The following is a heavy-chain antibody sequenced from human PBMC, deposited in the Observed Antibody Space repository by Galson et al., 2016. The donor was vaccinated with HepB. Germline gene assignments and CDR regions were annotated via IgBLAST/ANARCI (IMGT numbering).Heavy chain of an antibody. CDR1: GGSFRGHY. V-gene: IGHV4-34*01. CDR2: THHGGGT. J-gene: IGHJ5*02. Sequence: SETLSLTCAVYGGSFRGHYWTWIRQSPGKGLEWIGETHHGGGTTYNPSLRRRVTISEDTSKNHFSLKLTSVTAADTAVYYCARGYDFTGYYLGCWFDPWGQGTLVTVSS. CDR3: ARGYDFTGYYLGCWFDP. D-gene: IGHD3-22*01.